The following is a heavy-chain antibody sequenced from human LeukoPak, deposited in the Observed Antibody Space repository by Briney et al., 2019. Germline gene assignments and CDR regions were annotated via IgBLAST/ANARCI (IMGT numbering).Heavy chain of an antibody. J-gene: IGHJ4*02. V-gene: IGHV1-18*01. CDR3: AREYCSSTSCYIIYFDY. Sequence: ASVKVSCKASGYTLTSYGISWVRQAPGQGLEWMGWISAYNGNTNYAQKLQGRVTMTTDTSTSTAYMELRSLRSDDTAVYYCAREYCSSTSCYIIYFDYWGQGTLVTVSS. CDR2: ISAYNGNT. D-gene: IGHD2-2*02. CDR1: GYTLTSYG.